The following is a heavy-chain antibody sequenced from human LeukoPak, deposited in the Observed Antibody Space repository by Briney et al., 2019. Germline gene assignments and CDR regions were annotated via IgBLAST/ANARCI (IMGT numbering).Heavy chain of an antibody. Sequence: PSETLSLTCTVSGGSISSYYWSWIRQPPGKGLEWIAYVYYSGDTNYNPSLKSRAAISLGTSKNQFSLTVTSVTAADTAIYYCARHTYARPFDFWGQGTLVTVSS. CDR1: GGSISSYY. J-gene: IGHJ4*02. CDR2: VYYSGDT. V-gene: IGHV4-59*08. D-gene: IGHD6-6*01. CDR3: ARHTYARPFDF.